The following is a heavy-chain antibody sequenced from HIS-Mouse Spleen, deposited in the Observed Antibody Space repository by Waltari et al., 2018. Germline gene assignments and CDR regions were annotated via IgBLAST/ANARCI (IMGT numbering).Heavy chain of an antibody. CDR2: IYYSGST. CDR3: AGREAAARRGAFDI. Sequence: QLQLQESGPGLVKPSETLSLTCTVSGGSISSSSYYCGWIRQPPGKGLVWIGSIYYSGSTYYNPSLKSRVTISVDTSKNQFSLKLSSVTAADTAVYYCAGREAAARRGAFDIWGQGTMVTVSS. V-gene: IGHV4-39*01. J-gene: IGHJ3*02. CDR1: GGSISSSSYY. D-gene: IGHD6-6*01.